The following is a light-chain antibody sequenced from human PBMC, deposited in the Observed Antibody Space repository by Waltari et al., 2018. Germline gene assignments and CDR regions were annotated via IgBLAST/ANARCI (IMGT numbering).Light chain of an antibody. V-gene: IGLV2-14*03. CDR1: KSDVGFYNY. Sequence: QSALTQPASVSGSPGQSITIFCTGTKSDVGFYNYVSWYQQHPGKAPKGIIYDVSQRPSWISNRFSGSKAGNTASLTISGLQADDEADYYCKSYTGTGSWVFGGGTKLTVL. CDR3: KSYTGTGSWV. J-gene: IGLJ3*02. CDR2: DVS.